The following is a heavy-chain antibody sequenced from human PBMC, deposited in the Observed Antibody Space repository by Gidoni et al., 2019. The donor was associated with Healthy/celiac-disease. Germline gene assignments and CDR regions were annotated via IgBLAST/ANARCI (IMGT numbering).Heavy chain of an antibody. CDR3: ARHDYGGTTFDY. Sequence: QLQLQESGPGLVKPSETLSLTCTVSGGSRSSSRYYWGWIRQPPGKGLEWIGSIYYSGSTYYNPALKSRVTISVDTSKNQFSLKLSSVTAADTAVYYCARHDYGGTTFDYWGKGTLVTVSS. CDR2: IYYSGST. V-gene: IGHV4-39*01. J-gene: IGHJ4*02. D-gene: IGHD2-15*01. CDR1: GGSRSSSRYY.